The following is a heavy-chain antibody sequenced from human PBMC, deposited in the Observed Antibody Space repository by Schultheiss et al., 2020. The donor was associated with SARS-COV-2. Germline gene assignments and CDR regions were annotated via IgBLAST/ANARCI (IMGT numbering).Heavy chain of an antibody. J-gene: IGHJ6*02. CDR2: MNPNSGNT. CDR1: GYTFTSYD. Sequence: ASVKVSCKASGYTFTSYDINWVRQATGQGLEWMGWMNPNSGNTGYAQKFQGWVTMTRDTSISTAYMELSSLRSEDTAVYYCARGVTRYGDYHYYGMDVWGQGTTVTVSS. D-gene: IGHD4-17*01. V-gene: IGHV1-8*01. CDR3: ARGVTRYGDYHYYGMDV.